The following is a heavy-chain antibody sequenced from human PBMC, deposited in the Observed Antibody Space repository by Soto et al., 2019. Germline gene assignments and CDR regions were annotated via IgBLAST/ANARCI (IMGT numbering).Heavy chain of an antibody. CDR3: SGWGVDV. CDR2: IGVCSGNT. J-gene: IGHJ6*02. CDR1: GYTFTSYG. V-gene: IGHV1-58*02. Sequence: SVKVSCKASGYTFTSYGIKWVRQARGQRLEWIGWIGVCSGNTNYAQKFQERVTITRDMSTSTAYMELSSPRSEDTAVYYCSGWGVDVWGQGTTVTVSS. D-gene: IGHD1-26*01.